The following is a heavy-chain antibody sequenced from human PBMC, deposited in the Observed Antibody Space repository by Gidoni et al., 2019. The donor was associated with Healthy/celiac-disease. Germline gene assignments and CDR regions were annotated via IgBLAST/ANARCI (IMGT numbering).Heavy chain of an antibody. D-gene: IGHD4-17*01. J-gene: IGHJ3*02. V-gene: IGHV3-23*01. CDR3: AKGRGLWYGDPRDAFDI. CDR2: ISGSGGST. Sequence: EVQLLESGGGLVQPGGSLRLSCAASGFTFSSYAMSWVRQAPGKGLEWVSAISGSGGSTYYADSVKGRFTISRDNSKNTLYLQMNSLRAEDTAVYYCAKGRGLWYGDPRDAFDIWGQGTMVTVSS. CDR1: GFTFSSYA.